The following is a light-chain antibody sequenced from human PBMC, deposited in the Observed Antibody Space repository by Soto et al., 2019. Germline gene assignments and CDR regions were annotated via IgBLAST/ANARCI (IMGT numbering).Light chain of an antibody. CDR1: QSLVHSNGDTY. CDR3: MQGTHFPRT. J-gene: IGKJ1*01. CDR2: KIS. Sequence: DMVMTQTPLSSSVTRGQPASISCRSSQSLVHSNGDTYLQWLHQRPGQPPRLLIYKISNRFSGVPDRFSGSVGGTDFTRKISRVEAEDVGVFYCMQGTHFPRTFGQGTKLEIK. V-gene: IGKV2-24*01.